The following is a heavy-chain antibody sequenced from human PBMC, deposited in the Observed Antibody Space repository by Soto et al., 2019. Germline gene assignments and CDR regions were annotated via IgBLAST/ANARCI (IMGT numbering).Heavy chain of an antibody. CDR2: ISPRSSYI. CDR1: RFTFSDYS. CDR3: ARDQASYGMDV. J-gene: IGHJ6*02. Sequence: GGSLRLSCAASRFTFSDYSLNWVRQAPGTGLEWVSSISPRSSYIHYADSVKGRFIISRDDAENALYLQMNSLRAEDTAVYYCARDQASYGMDVWGQGTTVTVSS. V-gene: IGHV3-21*04.